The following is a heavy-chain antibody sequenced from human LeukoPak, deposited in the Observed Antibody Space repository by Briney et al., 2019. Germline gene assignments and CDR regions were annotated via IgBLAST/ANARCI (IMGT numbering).Heavy chain of an antibody. D-gene: IGHD3-22*01. V-gene: IGHV4-61*02. CDR1: GGSISSGSYY. J-gene: IGHJ5*02. Sequence: SETLSLTCTVSGGSISSGSYYWSWIRQPAGKGLEWIGRIYTSGSTNYNPSLKSRVTISVDTSKNQFSLKLRSVTAADTAVYYCARDSGLYYDSSGYYDWFDPWGQGTLVTVSS. CDR3: ARDSGLYYDSSGYYDWFDP. CDR2: IYTSGST.